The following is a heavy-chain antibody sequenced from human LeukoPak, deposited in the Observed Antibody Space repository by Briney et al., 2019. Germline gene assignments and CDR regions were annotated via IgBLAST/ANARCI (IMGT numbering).Heavy chain of an antibody. CDR3: AKDFAYGDYVEGAFDI. D-gene: IGHD4-17*01. CDR1: GFTFDDYA. Sequence: GRSLRLSCAASGFTFDDYAMHWVRQAPGKGLERVSGISWNSGSIGYADSVKGRFTIFRDNAKNSLYLQMNSLRAEDTAFYYCAKDFAYGDYVEGAFDIWGQGTMVTVSS. CDR2: ISWNSGSI. J-gene: IGHJ3*02. V-gene: IGHV3-9*01.